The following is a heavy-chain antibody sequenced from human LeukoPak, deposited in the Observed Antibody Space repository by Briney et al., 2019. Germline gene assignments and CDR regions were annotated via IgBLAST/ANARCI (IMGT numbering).Heavy chain of an antibody. Sequence: GASVKVSCKSSGYSFRSNGISWVRQAPGQGLEWMAWISANSGNTNYAQNFQDRVTLTTDTSTSTAYMELRSLRSDDTAVYYCARDVNYAFDYWGQGTLVTVSS. J-gene: IGHJ4*02. D-gene: IGHD3-16*01. CDR3: ARDVNYAFDY. CDR2: ISANSGNT. CDR1: GYSFRSNG. V-gene: IGHV1-18*01.